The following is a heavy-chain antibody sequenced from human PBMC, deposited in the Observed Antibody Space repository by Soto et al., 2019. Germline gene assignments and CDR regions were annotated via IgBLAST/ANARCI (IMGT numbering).Heavy chain of an antibody. D-gene: IGHD6-13*01. J-gene: IGHJ4*02. Sequence: QVHLVESGGGVVHPGRSLTLSCTASGFAFSNYGIHWVRQAPGRGLEWVAVILSDGTKKYYAGSVRGRFTIYRDNSKNKLYLQMNSLRADDTAVYYCARDWWEEPAGKETVSQFDYWGQGTLVTVAS. V-gene: IGHV3-33*01. CDR2: ILSDGTKK. CDR3: ARDWWEEPAGKETVSQFDY. CDR1: GFAFSNYG.